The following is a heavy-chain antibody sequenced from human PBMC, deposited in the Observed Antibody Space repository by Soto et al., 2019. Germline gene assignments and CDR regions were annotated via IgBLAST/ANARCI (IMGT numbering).Heavy chain of an antibody. V-gene: IGHV3-30*18. Sequence: QVQLVESGGGVVQPGRSLRLSCAASGFTFSSYGMHWVRQAPGKGLEWVAVISYDGRNKYYADSVKGRFTISRDNSKNTLDLQLNSFRAEATAVYYCAKAHGYDSHAFDIWGKGTMVTVSS. J-gene: IGHJ3*02. CDR2: ISYDGRNK. CDR1: GFTFSSYG. D-gene: IGHD3-22*01. CDR3: AKAHGYDSHAFDI.